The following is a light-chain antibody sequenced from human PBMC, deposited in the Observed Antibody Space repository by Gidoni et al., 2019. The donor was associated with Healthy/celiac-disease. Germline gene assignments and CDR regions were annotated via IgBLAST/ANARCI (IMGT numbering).Light chain of an antibody. V-gene: IGLV1-40*01. Sequence: QSVLTQPPSVSGAPMQMVTISCTGSSSIIVSSYDVHWYHQLPGTAPKLLIYGSSNRPSGFPDRFSGSTSGTSSSLAITVLQAEDDAYYYCQSSDSSLCVVFGGGTKLTVL. CDR1: SSIIVSSYD. CDR2: GSS. CDR3: QSSDSSLCVV. J-gene: IGLJ2*01.